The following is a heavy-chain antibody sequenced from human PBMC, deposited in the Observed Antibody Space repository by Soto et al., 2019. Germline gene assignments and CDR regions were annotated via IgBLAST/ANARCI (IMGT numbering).Heavy chain of an antibody. CDR2: LWYDGSIK. Sequence: QVQLVESGGGVVQPGRSLRLSCVASGFPFSGYGMHWVRQAPGKGLEWVAVLWYDGSIKYYADSVKGRFTISRDNSKNTLYLQMNSLRAEDTAVYYCARDGGGMDVWGQGTTVTVSS. V-gene: IGHV3-33*01. CDR1: GFPFSGYG. J-gene: IGHJ6*02. CDR3: ARDGGGMDV.